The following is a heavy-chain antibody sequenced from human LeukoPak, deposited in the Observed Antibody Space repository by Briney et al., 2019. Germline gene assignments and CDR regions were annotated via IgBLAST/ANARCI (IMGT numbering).Heavy chain of an antibody. CDR1: GGSIGSSSYY. Sequence: SETLSLTCTVSGGSIGSSSYYWGWIRQPPGKGLEWIGSIYYSGSTYYNPSLKSRVTISVDTSKNQFSLKLSSVTAADTAVYYCARVNYYDSSGPEWFDPWGQGTLVTVSS. CDR2: IYYSGST. J-gene: IGHJ5*02. D-gene: IGHD3-22*01. V-gene: IGHV4-39*01. CDR3: ARVNYYDSSGPEWFDP.